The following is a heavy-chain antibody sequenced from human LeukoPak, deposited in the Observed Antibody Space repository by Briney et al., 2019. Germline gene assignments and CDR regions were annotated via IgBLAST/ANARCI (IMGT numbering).Heavy chain of an antibody. CDR3: ARISQQYDILTGSKGLLDY. J-gene: IGHJ4*02. CDR1: GGSISSSSYY. V-gene: IGHV4-39*07. Sequence: SETLSLTCTVSGGSISSSSYYWGWIRQPPGKGLEWIGSIYYSGSTYYNPSLKSRVTISVDTSKNQFSLKLSSVTAADTAVYYCARISQQYDILTGSKGLLDYWGQGTLVTVSS. CDR2: IYYSGST. D-gene: IGHD3-9*01.